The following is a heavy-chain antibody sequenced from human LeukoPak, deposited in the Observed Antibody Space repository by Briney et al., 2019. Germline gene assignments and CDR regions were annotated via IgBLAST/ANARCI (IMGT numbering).Heavy chain of an antibody. CDR2: MHYSGIQ. J-gene: IGHJ3*02. CDR3: ARHGGSAFYFHHQRASDI. V-gene: IGHV4-59*08. Sequence: SETLSLACIVTGGSIGDYYWSWIRQAPGRGLEWIAYMHYSGIQNYNPSLKSRATVSIATSINQFSLRVDSVTAADTAVYYCARHGGSAFYFHHQRASDIWGQGTVVTVSS. CDR1: GGSIGDYY. D-gene: IGHD3-10*01.